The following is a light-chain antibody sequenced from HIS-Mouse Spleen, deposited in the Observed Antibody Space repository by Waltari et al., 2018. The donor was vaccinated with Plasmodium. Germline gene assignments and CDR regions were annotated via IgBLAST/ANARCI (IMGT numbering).Light chain of an antibody. CDR3: QAWDSSTVV. Sequence: SYELTQQPSVSVSPGQTASITCLGEQLAYTYPCWYQQKPGQSPVLVIYQDSKRPSGIPERFSGSNSGNTATLTISGTQAMDEADYYCQAWDSSTVVFGGGTKLTVL. V-gene: IGLV3-1*01. J-gene: IGLJ2*01. CDR2: QDS. CDR1: QLAYTY.